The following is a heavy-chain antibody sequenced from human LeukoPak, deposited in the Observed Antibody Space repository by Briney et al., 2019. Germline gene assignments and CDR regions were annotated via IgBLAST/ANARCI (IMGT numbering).Heavy chain of an antibody. CDR2: IYSGGNT. CDR3: ARTYYCYGSGSHPYYFDY. D-gene: IGHD3-10*01. Sequence: GGSLRLSCAASGFTVSSNYMSWVRQAPGKGLEWVSVIYSGGNTYYADSVKGRFTISRDNSKNTLYLQMNSLRAEDTAMYYCARTYYCYGSGSHPYYFDYWGQGTLVTVSS. J-gene: IGHJ4*02. V-gene: IGHV3-53*01. CDR1: GFTVSSNY.